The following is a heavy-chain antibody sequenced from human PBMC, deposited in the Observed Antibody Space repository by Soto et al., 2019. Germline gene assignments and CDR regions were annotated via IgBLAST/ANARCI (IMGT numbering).Heavy chain of an antibody. CDR1: GFTFSSYW. CDR2: IKQDGSEK. CDR3: ARGGMDPIVGATTAPLDY. D-gene: IGHD1-26*01. Sequence: GGSLRLSCAASGFTFSSYWMSWVRQAPGKGLEWVANIKQDGSEKYYVDSVKGRFTISRDNAKNSLYLQMNSLRAEDTAVYYCARGGMDPIVGATTAPLDYWGQGTLVTVSS. J-gene: IGHJ4*02. V-gene: IGHV3-7*05.